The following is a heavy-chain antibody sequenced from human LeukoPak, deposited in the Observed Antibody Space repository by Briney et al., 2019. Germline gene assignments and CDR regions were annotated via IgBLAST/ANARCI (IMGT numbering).Heavy chain of an antibody. J-gene: IGHJ4*02. V-gene: IGHV4-59*01. CDR3: ARAPVVAAPYFDY. CDR2: IYYSGST. CDR1: GGSISSYY. D-gene: IGHD2-15*01. Sequence: PSETLSLTCTVSGGSISSYYWSWIRQPPGKGLEWIGYIYYSGSTNYNPSLKSRVTIPVDTSKNQFSLKLSSVTAADTAVYYCARAPVVAAPYFDYWGQGTLVTVSS.